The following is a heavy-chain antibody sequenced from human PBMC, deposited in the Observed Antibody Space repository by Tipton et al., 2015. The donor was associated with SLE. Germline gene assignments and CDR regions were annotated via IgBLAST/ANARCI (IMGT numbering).Heavy chain of an antibody. CDR3: ARGFRPYYFDP. CDR2: INHSGST. J-gene: IGHJ4*02. V-gene: IGHV4-34*01. Sequence: TLSLTCAVYGGSFSGYYWSWIRQPPGEGLEWIGEINHSGSTNYNPSLKSRVTISVDTSKNQFSLKLSSMTAADTAVYYCARGFRPYYFDPWGQGTLVTVSS. D-gene: IGHD2-21*01. CDR1: GGSFSGYY.